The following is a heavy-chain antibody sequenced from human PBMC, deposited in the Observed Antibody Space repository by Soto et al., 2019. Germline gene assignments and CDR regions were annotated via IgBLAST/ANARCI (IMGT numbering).Heavy chain of an antibody. CDR3: ARTSRFDC. Sequence: SETLSLTCTVSGGSVSSGAYYWSWIRQHPGKGLEWIGYISYIGSTYYNPSLKSRVTISVDTSKNQFSLKLSSVTAADTAVYYCARTSRFDCWGQGTLVTVSS. V-gene: IGHV4-31*03. J-gene: IGHJ4*02. D-gene: IGHD6-6*01. CDR2: ISYIGST. CDR1: GGSVSSGAYY.